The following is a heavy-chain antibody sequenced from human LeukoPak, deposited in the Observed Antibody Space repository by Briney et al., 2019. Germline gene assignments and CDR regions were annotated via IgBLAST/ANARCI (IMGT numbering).Heavy chain of an antibody. CDR1: GGTFSSYS. D-gene: IGHD3-22*01. CDR2: IIPILGIA. CDR3: ASLNYYDSSVDY. Sequence: SVTVSCKASGGTFSSYSISWVRQAPGQGLEWMGRIIPILGIANYAQKFQGRVTVTADKSTSIAYMELSSLRTEDTDVYCCASLNYYDSSVDYWGQGTLATVSS. J-gene: IGHJ4*02. V-gene: IGHV1-69*02.